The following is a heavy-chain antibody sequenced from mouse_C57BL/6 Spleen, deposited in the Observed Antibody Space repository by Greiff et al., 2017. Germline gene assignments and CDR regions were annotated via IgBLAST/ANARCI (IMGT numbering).Heavy chain of an antibody. CDR1: GYTFTSYW. CDR2: IDPSDSYT. D-gene: IGHD1-1*01. Sequence: QVQLQQPGAELVRPGTSVTLSCKASGYTFTSYWMHWVKQRPGQGLEWIGVIDPSDSYTNYNQKFKGKATLTVDTSSSTAYMQLSSLTSEDSAVYYCARTYYYGSSPYYFDYWGQGTTRTVSS. J-gene: IGHJ2*01. V-gene: IGHV1-59*01. CDR3: ARTYYYGSSPYYFDY.